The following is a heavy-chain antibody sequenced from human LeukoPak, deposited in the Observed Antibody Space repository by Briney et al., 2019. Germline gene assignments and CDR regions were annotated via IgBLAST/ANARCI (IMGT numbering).Heavy chain of an antibody. CDR3: ARATYDYTPYGMDV. Sequence: SETLSLTCTVSGGSISSYYWSWIRQPPGKGLEWIGYIYYSGSTYYNPSLKSRVTISVDTSKNQFSLKLSSVTAADTAVYYCARATYDYTPYGMDVWGQGTTVTVSS. V-gene: IGHV4-59*12. CDR2: IYYSGST. D-gene: IGHD5-12*01. CDR1: GGSISSYY. J-gene: IGHJ6*02.